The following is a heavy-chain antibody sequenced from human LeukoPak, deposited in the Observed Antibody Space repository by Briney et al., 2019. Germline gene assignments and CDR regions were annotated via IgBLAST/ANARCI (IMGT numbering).Heavy chain of an antibody. D-gene: IGHD4-11*01. V-gene: IGHV3-23*01. CDR3: VKDDYCSIPGCVIDALVV. J-gene: IGHJ3*01. CDR1: GFPFGDFT. CDR2: VSRRGQNT. Sequence: GGSLRLSCAASGFPFGDFTMTWVCQVPGGGLQWVSTVSRRGQNTYYADSVKGRFTISRDDNKGMLYLQMNSLRAEDTAMYYCVKDDYCSIPGCVIDALVVWGQGTVVTVSS.